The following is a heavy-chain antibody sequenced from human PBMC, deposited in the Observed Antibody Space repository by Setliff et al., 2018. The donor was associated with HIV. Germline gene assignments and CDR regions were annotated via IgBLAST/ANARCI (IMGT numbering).Heavy chain of an antibody. Sequence: ASVKVSCKASGPGFTNVDIHWLRRATGQGLEWMGWMNPKSGVSGYAEKFHGRVTMTRDTSISTAYMELSSLTSEDTAVYYCARDRGVYCISSSCYSPVDAFDIWGQGTMVTVSS. V-gene: IGHV1-8*01. CDR3: ARDRGVYCISSSCYSPVDAFDI. D-gene: IGHD2-2*01. CDR1: GPGFTNVD. J-gene: IGHJ3*02. CDR2: MNPKSGVS.